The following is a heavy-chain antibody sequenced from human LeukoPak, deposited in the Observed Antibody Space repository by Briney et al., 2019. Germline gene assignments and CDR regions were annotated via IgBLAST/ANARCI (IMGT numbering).Heavy chain of an antibody. J-gene: IGHJ4*02. D-gene: IGHD1-26*01. CDR2: ISGSAGNT. Sequence: GGSLRLSCAASGFTFSRHAMSWVRQAPGKGLQWVSVISGSAGNTYYADSVKGRFTISRDNSKNTLYLQMNSLRAEDTAVYYCARSDRIVGATATFDYWGQGTLVTVSS. V-gene: IGHV3-23*01. CDR1: GFTFSRHA. CDR3: ARSDRIVGATATFDY.